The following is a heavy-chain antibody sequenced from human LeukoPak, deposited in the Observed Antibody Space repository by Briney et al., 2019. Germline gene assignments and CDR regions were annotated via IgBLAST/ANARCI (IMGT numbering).Heavy chain of an antibody. V-gene: IGHV3-30-3*01. CDR1: GFTFSSYA. CDR3: ASSGDTAMVLDY. Sequence: GGSLRLSCAASGFTFSSYAMHWVRQAPGKGLEWVAVISYDGSNKYYADSVKGRFTISRDNSKNTLYLQMNSLRAEDTAVYYCASSGDTAMVLDYWGQGTLVTVSS. J-gene: IGHJ4*02. D-gene: IGHD5-18*01. CDR2: ISYDGSNK.